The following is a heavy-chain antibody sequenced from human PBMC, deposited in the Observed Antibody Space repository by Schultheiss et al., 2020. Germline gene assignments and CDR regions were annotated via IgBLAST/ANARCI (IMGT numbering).Heavy chain of an antibody. CDR3: AKDRRSGSLQLWLPIYYYYGMDV. CDR1: GFTFSSYD. CDR2: ISIAGVT. D-gene: IGHD5-18*01. Sequence: GESLKISCAASGFTFSSYDMHWVRQGTGKGLEWVSGISIAGVTYYPGSVKGRFTISRENAKNSLYLQMNSLRAEDTALYYCAKDRRSGSLQLWLPIYYYYGMDVWGQGTTVTVSS. J-gene: IGHJ6*02. V-gene: IGHV3-13*01.